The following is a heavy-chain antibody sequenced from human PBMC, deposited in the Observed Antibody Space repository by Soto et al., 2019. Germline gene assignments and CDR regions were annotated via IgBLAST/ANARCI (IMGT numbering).Heavy chain of an antibody. Sequence: PGGSLRLSCAASGFTVSSKYMSWVRQAPGQGLEWVSAISGSGSNTYYADSVKGRFTISRDDSKSTLYLQMNSLRAEDTAVYYSARDPSHSYYTLFYYFDYWGQGTLVTVSS. J-gene: IGHJ4*02. CDR3: ARDPSHSYYTLFYYFDY. D-gene: IGHD1-26*01. CDR1: GFTVSSKY. CDR2: ISGSGSNT. V-gene: IGHV3-23*01.